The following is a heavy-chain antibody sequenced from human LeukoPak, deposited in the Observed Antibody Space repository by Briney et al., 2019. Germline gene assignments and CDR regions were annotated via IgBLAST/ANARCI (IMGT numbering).Heavy chain of an antibody. CDR2: IYYSGST. V-gene: IGHV4-38-2*02. Sequence: SETLSLTCTVSGYSISIGYYWVWIRQPPGKGLEWIGSIYYSGSTYYNPSLKSRVTISVDTSKNQFSLKLYSVTAADTAIFYCSRYQTGTMFAVWGQGTLVTISS. CDR3: SRYQTGTMFAV. D-gene: IGHD1/OR15-1a*01. J-gene: IGHJ4*02. CDR1: GYSISIGYY.